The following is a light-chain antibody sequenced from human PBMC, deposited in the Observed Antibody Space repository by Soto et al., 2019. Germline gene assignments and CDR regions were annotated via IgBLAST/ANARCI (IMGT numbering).Light chain of an antibody. V-gene: IGLV1-51*01. J-gene: IGLJ1*01. CDR1: SSNIGNNY. CDR3: GTWAGSLSAYYV. CDR2: DNN. Sequence: QSVLTQPPSVSAAPGQKVTISCSGSSSNIGNNYVSWYQQLPGTAPKLLIYDNNKRPSGIPDRFSGSKSGTSATLGITGLQTGDEADYYCGTWAGSLSAYYVFGTGTKLTVL.